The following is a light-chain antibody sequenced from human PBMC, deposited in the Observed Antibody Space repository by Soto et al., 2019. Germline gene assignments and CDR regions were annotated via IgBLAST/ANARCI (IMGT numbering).Light chain of an antibody. CDR1: QSLLHSNGYNY. V-gene: IGKV2-28*01. J-gene: IGKJ1*01. Sequence: VMAKFTLSLPVNPGEPASTSCRSSQSLLHSNGYNYSDWHLQKPRQSPQVLIHLGSNRASGVPDRLSGSGSGTDFTLKISRVGAEDVGVYYCMQPLQSWTFGQGTNVDIK. CDR3: MQPLQSWT. CDR2: LGS.